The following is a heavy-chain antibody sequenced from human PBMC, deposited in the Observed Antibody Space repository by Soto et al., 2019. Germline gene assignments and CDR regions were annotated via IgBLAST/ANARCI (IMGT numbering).Heavy chain of an antibody. CDR2: VFYTGFT. D-gene: IGHD1-20*01. J-gene: IGHJ4*02. CDR3: ATSQKGYNWNYFDH. Sequence: TSETLSLTCTVSGGSISSYYWSWIRQPAGKGLEWIGSVFYTGFTSYNPSLESRVSVSVDTSKSQFSLKLSAVTAADTAVYYCATSQKGYNWNYFDHWGQGALVTVSS. V-gene: IGHV4-59*04. CDR1: GGSISSYY.